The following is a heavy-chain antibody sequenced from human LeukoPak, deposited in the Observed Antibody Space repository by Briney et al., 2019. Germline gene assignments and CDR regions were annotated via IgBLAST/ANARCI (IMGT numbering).Heavy chain of an antibody. V-gene: IGHV5-51*01. J-gene: IGHJ5*02. CDR1: GYSFTSYW. CDR3: ARPRDRQVGWFDP. CDR2: IYPGDSDT. Sequence: GESLKISCKGSGYSFTSYWIGWVRQMPGKGLEWMGIIYPGDSDTRYSPSFQGQVTISADKYISTSYLQWSSLTAADTAMYYCARPRDRQVGWFDPWGQGTLVTVSS. D-gene: IGHD2-21*02.